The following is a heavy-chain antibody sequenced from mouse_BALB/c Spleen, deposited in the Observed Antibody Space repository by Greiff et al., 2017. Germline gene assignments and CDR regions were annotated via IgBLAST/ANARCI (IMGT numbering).Heavy chain of an antibody. V-gene: IGHV5-12-1*01. J-gene: IGHJ4*01. D-gene: IGHD4-1*01. CDR3: ARRDWDDYAMDY. Sequence: EVQGVESGGGLVKPGGSLKLSCAASGFAFSSYDMSWVRQTPEKRLEWVAYISSGGGSTYYPDTVKGRFTISRDNAKNTLYLQMSSLKSEDTAMYYCARRDWDDYAMDYWGQGTSVTVSS. CDR2: ISSGGGST. CDR1: GFAFSSYD.